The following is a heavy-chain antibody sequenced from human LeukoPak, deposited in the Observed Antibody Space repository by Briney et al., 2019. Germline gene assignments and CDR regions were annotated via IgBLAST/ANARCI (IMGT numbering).Heavy chain of an antibody. CDR2: IKQDGSEK. J-gene: IGHJ3*02. CDR3: ARLLGYCSGGSCSDI. CDR1: GFTFSSYW. D-gene: IGHD2-15*01. V-gene: IGHV3-7*01. Sequence: GGSLRLPCAASGFTFSSYWMSWVRQAPGKGLEWVANIKQDGSEKYYVDSVKGRFTISRDNAKNSLYLQMNSLRAEDTAVYYCARLLGYCSGGSCSDIWGQGTMVTVSS.